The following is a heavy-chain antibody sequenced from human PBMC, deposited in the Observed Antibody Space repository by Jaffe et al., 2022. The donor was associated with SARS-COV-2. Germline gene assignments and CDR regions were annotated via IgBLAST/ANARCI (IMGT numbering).Heavy chain of an antibody. V-gene: IGHV2-70*01. Sequence: QVTLRESGPALVKPTQTLTLTCTFSGFSLSTTGMCVSWIRQPPGKALEWLALIDWDDDKYYSTSLKTRLTISKDTSKNQVVLTMTNMDPVDTATYYCARILKDYYDSSGYNHDAFDIWGQGTMVTVSS. J-gene: IGHJ3*02. CDR3: ARILKDYYDSSGYNHDAFDI. D-gene: IGHD3-22*01. CDR1: GFSLSTTGMC. CDR2: IDWDDDK.